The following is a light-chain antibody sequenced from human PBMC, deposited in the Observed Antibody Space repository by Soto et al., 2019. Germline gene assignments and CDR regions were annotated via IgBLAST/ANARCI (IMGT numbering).Light chain of an antibody. CDR3: QQTRRYQST. CDR2: AAS. V-gene: IGKV1-9*01. Sequence: IPLTQSPSSLSTSVGDSVTITCRASEDIAIYLAWYQQKPGKAPDLLMYAASTLQSGVPSRFSGSGSGTDFTLTISSLQAEDFATYYCQQTRRYQSTFGGGTKVDIK. J-gene: IGKJ4*01. CDR1: EDIAIY.